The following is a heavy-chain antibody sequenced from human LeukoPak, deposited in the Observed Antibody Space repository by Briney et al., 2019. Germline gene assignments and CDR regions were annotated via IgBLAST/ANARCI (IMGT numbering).Heavy chain of an antibody. J-gene: IGHJ4*02. CDR1: GGIFSSYA. CDR3: ARPGGSYWYYFDY. D-gene: IGHD1-26*01. CDR2: IIPIFGTA. Sequence: SVKVSCKASGGIFSSYAISWVRQAPGQGLEWMGGIIPIFGTANYAQKLQGRVTMTTDTSTSTAYMELRSLRSDDTAVYYCARPGGSYWYYFDYWGQGTLVTVSS. V-gene: IGHV1-69*05.